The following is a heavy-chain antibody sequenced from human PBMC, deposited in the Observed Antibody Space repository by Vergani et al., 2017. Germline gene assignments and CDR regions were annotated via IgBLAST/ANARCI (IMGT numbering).Heavy chain of an antibody. Sequence: QVTLRESGPALVKPTQTLTLTCTFSGFSLSTSGMCVSWIRQPPGKALEWLARIDWDDDKYYSTSLKTRLTISKDTSKNQVVLTMTNMDPVDTATYYCAREGVDPRWYYYMDVWGKGTTVTVSS. J-gene: IGHJ6*03. D-gene: IGHD2-15*01. CDR2: IDWDDDK. V-gene: IGHV2-70*15. CDR1: GFSLSTSGMC. CDR3: AREGVDPRWYYYMDV.